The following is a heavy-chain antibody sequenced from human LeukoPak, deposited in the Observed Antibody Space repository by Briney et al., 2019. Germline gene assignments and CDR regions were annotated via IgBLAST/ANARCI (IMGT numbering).Heavy chain of an antibody. V-gene: IGHV3-23*01. Sequence: PGGSLRLSCAASGFTFSSYSMNWVRQAPGKGLEWVSAISGSGGSTYYADSVKGRFTISRDNSKNTLYLQMNSLRAEDTAVYYCAKGRGRGPLHKTPEAGYSSSWSGSFDYWGQGTLVTVSS. CDR1: GFTFSSYS. J-gene: IGHJ4*02. D-gene: IGHD6-13*01. CDR3: AKGRGRGPLHKTPEAGYSSSWSGSFDY. CDR2: ISGSGGST.